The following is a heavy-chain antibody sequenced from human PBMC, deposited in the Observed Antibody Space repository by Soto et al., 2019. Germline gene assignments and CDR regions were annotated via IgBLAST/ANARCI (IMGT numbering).Heavy chain of an antibody. CDR2: IWYDGSNK. J-gene: IGHJ4*02. CDR3: ARAVARVVPAATFDY. Sequence: QVQLVESGGGVVQPGRSLRLSCAASGFTFSSYGMHWVRQAPGKGLEWVAVIWYDGSNKYYADSVKGRFTISRDNSKNKMYLQMNGLRAEDTAVYYCARAVARVVPAATFDYWGQGTLVTVSS. V-gene: IGHV3-33*01. D-gene: IGHD2-2*01. CDR1: GFTFSSYG.